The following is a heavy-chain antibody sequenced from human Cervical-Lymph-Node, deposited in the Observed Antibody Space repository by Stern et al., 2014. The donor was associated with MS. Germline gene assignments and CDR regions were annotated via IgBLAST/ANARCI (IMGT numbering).Heavy chain of an antibody. D-gene: IGHD3-16*01. V-gene: IGHV4-59*01. CDR2: IYYSGNT. CDR3: ARGRGASQYYYYGMDV. Sequence: QLQLQESSPGLVKPSETLSLTCTVSGGSISSYYWSWIRQPPGKGLEWIGYIYYSGNTNYNPSLKRRVTISVDTSKNQFSLKLSSVTAADTAVYYCARGRGASQYYYYGMDVWGQGTTVTVSS. J-gene: IGHJ6*02. CDR1: GGSISSYY.